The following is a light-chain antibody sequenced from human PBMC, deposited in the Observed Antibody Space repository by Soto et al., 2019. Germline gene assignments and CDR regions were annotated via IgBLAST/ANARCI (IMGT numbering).Light chain of an antibody. Sequence: QSVLTQPPSVSGAPGQSVIISCTGGSSNIGADYEVHWYQQLPGTAPKLLIYGNTNRPSGVPDRFSGSKSGSSASLAITGLQAVDEAEYFCQSYDNTMKGCVFGTGTKVTV. CDR2: GNT. CDR3: QSYDNTMKGCV. CDR1: SSNIGADYE. V-gene: IGLV1-40*01. J-gene: IGLJ1*01.